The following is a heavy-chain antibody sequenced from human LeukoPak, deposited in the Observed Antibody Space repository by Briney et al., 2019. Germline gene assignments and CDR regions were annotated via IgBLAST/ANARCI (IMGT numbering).Heavy chain of an antibody. J-gene: IGHJ4*02. Sequence: GGFLRLSCAASGFTFSSYAMSWVRQAPGKGLEWVSSMTGSGRRTYYADSVKGRFTISRDNSKNTLYLQMNSLRAEDTAVYYCAKEGRSIVDYWGQGTLVTVSS. CDR1: GFTFSSYA. CDR2: MTGSGRRT. V-gene: IGHV3-23*01. D-gene: IGHD2/OR15-2a*01. CDR3: AKEGRSIVDY.